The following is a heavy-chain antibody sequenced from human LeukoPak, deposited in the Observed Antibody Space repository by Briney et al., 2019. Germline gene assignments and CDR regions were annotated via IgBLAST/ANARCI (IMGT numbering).Heavy chain of an antibody. CDR2: IKQDGGEK. CDR1: GFTFSTYW. Sequence: GGSLRLSCAASGFTFSTYWMNWVRQAPGKGLEWVATIKQDGGEKYYVDSVKGRFTISRDNAKNSLYLQMNSLRAEDTAVYYCARVGESYDILTNYYYYYMDVWGKGTTVTVSS. CDR3: ARVGESYDILTNYYYYYMDV. V-gene: IGHV3-7*01. D-gene: IGHD3-9*01. J-gene: IGHJ6*03.